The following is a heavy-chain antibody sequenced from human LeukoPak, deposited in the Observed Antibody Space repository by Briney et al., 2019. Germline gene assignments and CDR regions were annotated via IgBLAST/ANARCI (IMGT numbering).Heavy chain of an antibody. D-gene: IGHD3-3*01. V-gene: IGHV3-21*01. Sequence: PGGSLRLSCAASGFTFSSYSMNWVRQAPGKGLEWVSSISSSSSYIYYADSVKGRFTISRDNAKNSLYLQMNSLRAEDTAVYYCARPYYDFWSGYYWHYYYYKDVWGKGTTVTVSS. CDR2: ISSSSSYI. CDR3: ARPYYDFWSGYYWHYYYYKDV. CDR1: GFTFSSYS. J-gene: IGHJ6*03.